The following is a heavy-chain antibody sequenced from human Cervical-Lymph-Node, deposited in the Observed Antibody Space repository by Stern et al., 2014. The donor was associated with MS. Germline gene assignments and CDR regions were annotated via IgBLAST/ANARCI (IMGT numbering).Heavy chain of an antibody. J-gene: IGHJ3*02. V-gene: IGHV6-1*01. CDR1: GDSVSSNGVA. CDR3: VRGRVSAFDI. Sequence: VQLVQSGPGLVKPSQTLSLTCAISGDSVSSNGVAWNWIRQSPSRGLEWLGRTYYMSKWYNDYAVSVKSRITINPDTSKNQFSLQLSSVTPEDTAVYYCVRGRVSAFDIWGQGTTVTVSS. CDR2: TYYMSKWYN.